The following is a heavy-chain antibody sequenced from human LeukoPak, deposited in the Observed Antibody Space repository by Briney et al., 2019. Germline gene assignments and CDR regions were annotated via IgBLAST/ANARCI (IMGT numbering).Heavy chain of an antibody. CDR1: GFTFSSYA. V-gene: IGHV3-23*01. J-gene: IGHJ4*02. CDR3: AKRTGVTELHFDH. Sequence: GGSLRLSCAASGFTFSSYAMSWVRQPPGKGLEWVSAISGSGGSTYYADPVKGRFTISRDNAKNSLYLQMNSLRAKDTAVYYCAKRTGVTELHFDHWGQGTLVTVSS. D-gene: IGHD1-7*01. CDR2: ISGSGGST.